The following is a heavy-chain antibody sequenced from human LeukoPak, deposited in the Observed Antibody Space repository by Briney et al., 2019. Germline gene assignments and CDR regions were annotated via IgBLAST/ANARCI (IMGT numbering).Heavy chain of an antibody. D-gene: IGHD6-6*01. V-gene: IGHV4-34*01. Sequence: SETLSLTCAVYGGSFSGYYWSWIRQPPGKGLEWIGEINHSGSTNHNPSLKSRVTISVDTSKNQFSLKLSSVTASDTAVYYCARLINSSGYSRANWFDPGGEGTLVTVSS. CDR2: INHSGST. CDR3: ARLINSSGYSRANWFDP. J-gene: IGHJ5*02. CDR1: GGSFSGYY.